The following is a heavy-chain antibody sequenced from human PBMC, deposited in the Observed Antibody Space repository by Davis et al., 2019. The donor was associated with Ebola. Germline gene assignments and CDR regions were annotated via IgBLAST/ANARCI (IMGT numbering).Heavy chain of an antibody. CDR3: ARDQGKGSGWYYFDY. Sequence: PGGSLRLSCAASGFTFSSYSMNWVRQAPGKGLEWVSSISSSSSYIYYADSVKGRFTISRDNAKNSLYLQMNSLRAEDTAVYYCARDQGKGSGWYYFDYWGQGTLVTVSS. CDR2: ISSSSSYI. D-gene: IGHD6-19*01. J-gene: IGHJ4*02. V-gene: IGHV3-21*01. CDR1: GFTFSSYS.